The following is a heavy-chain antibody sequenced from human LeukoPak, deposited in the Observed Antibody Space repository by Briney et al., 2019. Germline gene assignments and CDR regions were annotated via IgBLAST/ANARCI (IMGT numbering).Heavy chain of an antibody. CDR2: ISYDGGNI. Sequence: GGSLRLSCAASGFTFNNYGMHWVRQAPGKGLEWVAVISYDGGNIHYPDSVKGRFTISRDNSKNTLYLQMNSLRAEDTAVYYCAKGLRAVLRFLEWTNYYYGMDVWGQGTTVTVSS. CDR1: GFTFNNYG. CDR3: AKGLRAVLRFLEWTNYYYGMDV. D-gene: IGHD3-3*01. V-gene: IGHV3-30*18. J-gene: IGHJ6*02.